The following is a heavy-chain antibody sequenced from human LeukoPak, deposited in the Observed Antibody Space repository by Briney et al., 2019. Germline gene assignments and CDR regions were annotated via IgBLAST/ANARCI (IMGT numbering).Heavy chain of an antibody. CDR1: GFTFSSYA. CDR3: AKNGVGLLLNYFDY. J-gene: IGHJ4*02. V-gene: IGHV3-23*01. Sequence: GGSLRLSCAASGFTFSSYAISWVRQAPGKGLEWVSAISGSGGSTYYADSVKGRFTISRDNSKNTLYLQMNSLRAEDTAVYYCAKNGVGLLLNYFDYWGQGTLVTVSS. CDR2: ISGSGGST. D-gene: IGHD3-22*01.